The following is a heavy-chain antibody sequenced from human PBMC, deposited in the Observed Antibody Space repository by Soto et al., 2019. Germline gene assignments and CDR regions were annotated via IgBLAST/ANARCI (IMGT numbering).Heavy chain of an antibody. Sequence: PSETLSLTCTVSGGTMISYYWSWIRQAPGKGLEWIGYVYDSGSTDYNPSLKSRLTISLDTSKNLFSLKLSFVTAADTAVYYCASSNIAAAGFYYYGMDVWGRGTTVTVSS. CDR3: ASSNIAAAGFYYYGMDV. CDR1: GGTMISYY. J-gene: IGHJ6*02. CDR2: VYDSGST. V-gene: IGHV4-59*01. D-gene: IGHD6-13*01.